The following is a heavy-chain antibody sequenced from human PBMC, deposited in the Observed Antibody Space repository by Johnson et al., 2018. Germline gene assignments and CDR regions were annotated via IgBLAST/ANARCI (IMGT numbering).Heavy chain of an antibody. J-gene: IGHJ1*01. V-gene: IGHV3-30*18. CDR1: GFTFSSYG. CDR2: ISYDGSNK. CDR3: AKDHLVFQEYFQH. D-gene: IGHD2-21*01. Sequence: QVQLVESGGGVVQXGRSXRLXCAASGFTFSSYGMHWVRQAPGKGLEWVAVISYDGSNKYYADSVKGRFTISRDNSKNTLYLQMNSLRAEDTAVYYCAKDHLVFQEYFQHWGQGTLVTVSS.